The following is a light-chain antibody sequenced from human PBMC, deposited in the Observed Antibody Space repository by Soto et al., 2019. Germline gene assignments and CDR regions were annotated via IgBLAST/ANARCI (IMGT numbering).Light chain of an antibody. Sequence: QSVLTQPPSASGTPGQRGTISCSGSRSNIGSNTVNWYQQLPGTDPKLLLYSNNQRHSGVTDRFSGSKSGTSAYLAIRGLQSEDEADYYCAAWDDSLNGGVFGGGTKLTVL. CDR1: RSNIGSNT. CDR3: AAWDDSLNGGV. J-gene: IGLJ3*02. V-gene: IGLV1-44*01. CDR2: SNN.